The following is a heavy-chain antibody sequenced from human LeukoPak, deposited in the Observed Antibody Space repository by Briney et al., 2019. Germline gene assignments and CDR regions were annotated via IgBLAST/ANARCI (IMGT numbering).Heavy chain of an antibody. CDR3: ARAEYYDYVWGSYRPEGRFDP. Sequence: GSLRLSCAASGFTFSSYSMNWVRQAPGKGLEWVSSISSSSSYIYYADSVKGRFTISRDNAKNSLYLQMNSLRAEDTAVYYCARAEYYDYVWGSYRPEGRFDPWGQGTLVTVSS. V-gene: IGHV3-21*01. D-gene: IGHD3-16*02. CDR2: ISSSSSYI. J-gene: IGHJ5*02. CDR1: GFTFSSYS.